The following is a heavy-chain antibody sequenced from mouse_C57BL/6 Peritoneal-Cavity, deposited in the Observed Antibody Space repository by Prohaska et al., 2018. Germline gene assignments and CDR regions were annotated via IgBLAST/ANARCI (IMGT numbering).Heavy chain of an antibody. V-gene: IGHV12-3*01. J-gene: IGHJ1*03. CDR1: GFPITSGSY. Sequence: QMQLQESGPGLVKPSQSLFLTCSITGFPITSGSYWIWIRQSPGNPLEWMGYITHSGETFYNPSLQSPISITRETSKNQFFLQLNSVTTEDTAMYYCAGDSNGYWYFDVWGTGTTVTVSS. CDR3: AGDSNGYWYFDV. CDR2: ITHSGET. D-gene: IGHD1-1*02.